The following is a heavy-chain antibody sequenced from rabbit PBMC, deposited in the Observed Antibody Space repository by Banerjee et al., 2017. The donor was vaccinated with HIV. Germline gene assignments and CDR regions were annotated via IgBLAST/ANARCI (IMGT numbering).Heavy chain of an antibody. CDR2: INTSSGNT. V-gene: IGHV1S45*01. D-gene: IGHD1-1*01. CDR3: VRDDSGSGMHFNL. J-gene: IGHJ4*01. CDR1: GFDFSSNA. Sequence: LVKSEGSLTLTCKASGFDFSSNAMCWVRQAPGKGLEWIACINTSSGNTVYASWAKGRFTISKTSSTTVTLQMTSLTAADTATYFCVRDDSGSGMHFNLWGQGTLVTVS.